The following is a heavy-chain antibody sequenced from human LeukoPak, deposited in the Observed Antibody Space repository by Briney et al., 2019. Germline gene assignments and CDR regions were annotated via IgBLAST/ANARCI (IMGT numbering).Heavy chain of an antibody. CDR1: GGTFSSYA. Sequence: ASVKVSCKASGGTFSSYAISWVRQAPGQGLEWMGGIIPIFGTANYAQKFQGRVTITTDESTSTAYMELSSLRSEDTAVYYCVYRPGYSSSPGAFDYWGQGTLVTVSS. D-gene: IGHD6-6*01. CDR2: IIPIFGTA. CDR3: VYRPGYSSSPGAFDY. V-gene: IGHV1-69*05. J-gene: IGHJ4*02.